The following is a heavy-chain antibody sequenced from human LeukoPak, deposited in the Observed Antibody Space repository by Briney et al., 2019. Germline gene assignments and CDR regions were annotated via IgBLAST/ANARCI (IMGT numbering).Heavy chain of an antibody. CDR1: GFTFDDYA. J-gene: IGHJ4*02. CDR2: ISWNSGSI. V-gene: IGHV3-9*01. Sequence: GGSLRLSCAASGFTFDDYAMHWVRQAPGKGLEWVSGISWNSGSIGYADSVKGRFTISGDNAKNSLYLQMNSLRAEDTALYYCAKDNEYYGSGATYYFDYWGQGTLVTVSS. CDR3: AKDNEYYGSGATYYFDY. D-gene: IGHD3-10*01.